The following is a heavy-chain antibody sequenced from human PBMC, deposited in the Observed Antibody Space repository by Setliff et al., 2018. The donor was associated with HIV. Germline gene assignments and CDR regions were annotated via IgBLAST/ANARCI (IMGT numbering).Heavy chain of an antibody. V-gene: IGHV3-74*01. D-gene: IGHD1-26*01. CDR2: INYHGSDI. J-gene: IGHJ4*02. CDR3: VRDGVGTTPFDY. CDR1: GFTFSNHW. Sequence: GVLRLSCVGSGFTFSNHWMQWVRQAPGKGLVWVSRINYHGSDISYADSVKGRFTISRDNAKNTVYLQMNNLRDEDTAVYFCVRDGVGTTPFDYWGQGSLVTVSS.